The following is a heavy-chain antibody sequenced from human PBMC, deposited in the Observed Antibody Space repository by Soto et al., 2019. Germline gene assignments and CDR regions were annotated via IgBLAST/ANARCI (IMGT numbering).Heavy chain of an antibody. CDR2: ISYDGSNK. J-gene: IGHJ6*02. Sequence: QVQLVESGGGVVQPGRSLRLSCAASGFTFSSYAMHWVRQAPGKGLEWVAVISYDGSNKYYADSVKSRFTISRDNSKNTLYLQMNSLRAEDTAVYYCASFGERIAAAVNYYYYYGMDVWGQGTTVTVSS. D-gene: IGHD6-13*01. CDR3: ASFGERIAAAVNYYYYYGMDV. V-gene: IGHV3-30-3*01. CDR1: GFTFSSYA.